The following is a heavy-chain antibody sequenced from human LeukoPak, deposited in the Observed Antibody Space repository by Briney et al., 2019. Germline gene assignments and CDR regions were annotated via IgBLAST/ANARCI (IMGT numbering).Heavy chain of an antibody. CDR2: MNQDGSEK. Sequence: GGSLRLSCAASGFTFSNAWMSCVRQAPGKGLEWVANMNQDGSEKDYVDSVKGRFTISRDNARNSLYLQMGSLRAEDTAVNYCATYTHWVAGDVWGQGTTVTVSS. D-gene: IGHD3-16*01. CDR3: ATYTHWVAGDV. J-gene: IGHJ6*02. V-gene: IGHV3-7*01. CDR1: GFTFSNAW.